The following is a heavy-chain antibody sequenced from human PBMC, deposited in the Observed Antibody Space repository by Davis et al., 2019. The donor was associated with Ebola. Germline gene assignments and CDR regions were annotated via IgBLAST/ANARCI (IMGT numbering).Heavy chain of an antibody. CDR3: ARVYSSSWYALDY. Sequence: MPSETLSLTCAVYGGSFSGYYWSWIRQPPGKGLEWIGEINHSGSTNYNPSLKSRVTISVDKSKNQFSLKLSSVTAADTAVYYCARVYSSSWYALDYWGQGTLVTVSS. D-gene: IGHD6-13*01. J-gene: IGHJ4*02. CDR2: INHSGST. V-gene: IGHV4-34*01. CDR1: GGSFSGYY.